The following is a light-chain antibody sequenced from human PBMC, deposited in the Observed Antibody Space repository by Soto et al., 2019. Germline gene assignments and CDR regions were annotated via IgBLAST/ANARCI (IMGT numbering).Light chain of an antibody. Sequence: DIQMTQSPLTVSASVGDRVTLTCRASQRIRSWVAWYQQKPGKAPKLLVHDASILEGGVPSRFSGTGSGSEFTLTISSLQPDDSANYYCQHYDSYSPWMFGQGTKVDIK. CDR1: QRIRSW. CDR2: DAS. CDR3: QHYDSYSPWM. V-gene: IGKV1-5*01. J-gene: IGKJ1*01.